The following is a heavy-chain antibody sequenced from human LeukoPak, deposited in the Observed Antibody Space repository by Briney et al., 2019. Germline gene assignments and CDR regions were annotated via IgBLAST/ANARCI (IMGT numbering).Heavy chain of an antibody. D-gene: IGHD6-13*01. V-gene: IGHV3-30*18. CDR3: AKGVSSSWSNDAFDI. CDR1: GFTFSRHD. CDR2: ISYDGSNK. J-gene: IGHJ3*02. Sequence: PGGSLGLSCVASGFTFSRHDMNWVRQAPGKGLEWVAVISYDGSNKYYADSVKGRFTISRDSSKNTLYLQMNSLRTEDTAVYYCAKGVSSSWSNDAFDIWGQGTMVTVSS.